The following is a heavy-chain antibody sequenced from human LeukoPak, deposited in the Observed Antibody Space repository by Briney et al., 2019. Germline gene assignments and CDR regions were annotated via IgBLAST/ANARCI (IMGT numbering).Heavy chain of an antibody. CDR3: ARDQLLDY. CDR2: LDQSGSI. J-gene: IGHJ4*02. D-gene: IGHD4-23*01. CDR1: GYSISSGNY. V-gene: IGHV4-38-2*02. Sequence: SETLSLTCAVSGYSISSGNYWGWIRQSPGKGLEWIGSLDQSGSIYYNPSLESRVTISVDTSKNQFSLKLSSVTAADTAVYYCARDQLLDYWGQGTLVTVSS.